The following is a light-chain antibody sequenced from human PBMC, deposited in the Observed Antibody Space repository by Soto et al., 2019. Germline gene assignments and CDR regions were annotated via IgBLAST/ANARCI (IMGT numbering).Light chain of an antibody. CDR3: NSYTSSNTRV. CDR1: SSDVGNGYDS. V-gene: IGLV2-14*01. J-gene: IGLJ1*01. CDR2: EVS. Sequence: QSVLTQPASVSGSPGQSITISCSGSSSDVGNGYDSVSWYQQHPGKAPKLMIYEVSDRPSGVSNRFSGSKSGNTASLTISGLQAEDEADYYCNSYTSSNTRVFGTGTKVTVL.